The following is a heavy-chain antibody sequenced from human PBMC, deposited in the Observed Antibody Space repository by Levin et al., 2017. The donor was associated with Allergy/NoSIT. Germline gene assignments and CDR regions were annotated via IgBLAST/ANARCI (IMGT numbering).Heavy chain of an antibody. CDR1: EFTFSNYA. D-gene: IGHD3-16*01. J-gene: IGHJ5*02. V-gene: IGHV3-23*01. Sequence: GGSLRLSCAASEFTFSNYAMSWVRQAPGKGLEWVSLISASGDTIYSADSVKGRFTISRDNPKNTLYLQMNSLRAEDTAIYYCAKDHQLGGRYDHWGQGTLVTVSS. CDR3: AKDHQLGGRYDH. CDR2: ISASGDTI.